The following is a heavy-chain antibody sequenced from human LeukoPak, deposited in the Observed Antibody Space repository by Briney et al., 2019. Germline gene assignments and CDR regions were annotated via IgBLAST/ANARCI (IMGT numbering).Heavy chain of an antibody. J-gene: IGHJ4*02. CDR2: IKQDGSEK. D-gene: IGHD4-17*01. CDR1: GFTFRSYW. Sequence: GGSLRLSCAASGFTFRSYWMSWVRQAPGKGLEWVANIKQDGSEKYYVDSVKGRFTISRDNAKKSLYLQMNSLRAEDTAIYYCARDGAPFVFWGQGTLVTVSS. CDR3: ARDGAPFVF. V-gene: IGHV3-7*01.